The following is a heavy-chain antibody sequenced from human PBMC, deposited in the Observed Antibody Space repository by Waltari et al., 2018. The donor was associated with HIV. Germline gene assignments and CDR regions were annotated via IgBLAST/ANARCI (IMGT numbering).Heavy chain of an antibody. D-gene: IGHD4-17*01. V-gene: IGHV3-23*04. CDR1: GFSFRTYA. CDR3: ARHGDYAEVRGYLDH. J-gene: IGHJ4*02. CDR2: SSASGDTA. Sequence: EVQLVESGGGLVQPGGSLRLSCAATGFSFRTYAVTWVRPAPGKGLQWLSVSSASGDTADYADSVKGRFSISRDNSKNTLHLQMNSLRVEDTAVYYCARHGDYAEVRGYLDHWGLGTLVTVTS.